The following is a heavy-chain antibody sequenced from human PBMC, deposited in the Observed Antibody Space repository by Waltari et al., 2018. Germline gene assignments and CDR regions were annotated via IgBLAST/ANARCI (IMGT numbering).Heavy chain of an antibody. CDR2: ISGSGGST. CDR3: AKDPNPLWSGPLYYFDY. D-gene: IGHD3-3*01. CDR1: GFTFSSYA. Sequence: EVQLLESGGGLVQPGGSLRLSCAASGFTFSSYAMSWVRQAPGKGLEWVSAISGSGGSTYYADAVKGRFTISRDNAKNTLYLQMNSLRAEDTAVYYCAKDPNPLWSGPLYYFDYWGQGTLVTVSS. V-gene: IGHV3-23*01. J-gene: IGHJ4*02.